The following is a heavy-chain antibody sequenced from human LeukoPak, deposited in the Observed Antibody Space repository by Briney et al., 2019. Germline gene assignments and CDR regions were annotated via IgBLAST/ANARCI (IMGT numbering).Heavy chain of an antibody. CDR3: ARLSQTPDYYTLGGYYYLGY. D-gene: IGHD3-10*01. Sequence: ASVKVSCKASRYTFTSYDINWVREAAGHGLEWMGWMNPNTGRTGYAHKFQGRITMTRDTSINTAYMELTNLRSEDTAIYYCARLSQTPDYYTLGGYYYLGYWGQGTPVTVSS. V-gene: IGHV1-8*01. CDR1: RYTFTSYD. J-gene: IGHJ4*02. CDR2: MNPNTGRT.